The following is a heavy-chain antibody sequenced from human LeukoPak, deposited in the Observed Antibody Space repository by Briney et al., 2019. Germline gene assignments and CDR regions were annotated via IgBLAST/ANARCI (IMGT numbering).Heavy chain of an antibody. CDR2: ISHSGGT. J-gene: IGHJ6*01. D-gene: IGHD4-17*01. CDR1: GGSIRTYF. V-gene: IGHV4-59*01. Sequence: PSETLSLTCTVSGGSIRTYFWSWIRQPPGKGLEWVGCISHSGGTEYNPSLKSRFTLSVDTSKNQFSMKLTSVTAADTAMYYCARGLRPRDYYYYGPDVWGPGTTVTVSS. CDR3: ARGLRPRDYYYYGPDV.